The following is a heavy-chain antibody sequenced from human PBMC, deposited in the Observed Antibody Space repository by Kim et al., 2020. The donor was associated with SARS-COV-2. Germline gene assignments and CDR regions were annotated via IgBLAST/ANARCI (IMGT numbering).Heavy chain of an antibody. CDR2: ISYDGSNK. Sequence: GGSLRLSCAASGFTFSSYGMHWVRQAPGKGLEWVAVISYDGSNKYYADSVKGRFTISRDNSKNTLYLQMNSLRAEDTAVYYCAKLLLWFGELLDPDSFDIWGEGTMVTVSS. D-gene: IGHD3-10*01. V-gene: IGHV3-30*18. CDR1: GFTFSSYG. J-gene: IGHJ3*02. CDR3: AKLLLWFGELLDPDSFDI.